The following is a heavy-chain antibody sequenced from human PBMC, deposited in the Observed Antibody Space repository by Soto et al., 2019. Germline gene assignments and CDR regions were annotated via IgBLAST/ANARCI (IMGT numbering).Heavy chain of an antibody. J-gene: IGHJ6*02. CDR1: GFTFSSYW. CDR2: IKEDGAEK. Sequence: PGGSLRLSCAASGFTFSSYWMSWVRQAPGKGLEWVASIKEDGAEKYYVDSVEGRFTISRDNAENSLYLHMNSLRAEDTAVYHCARGWGYFDNSGFAYFYAMDVWGQGTTVTVSS. V-gene: IGHV3-7*01. CDR3: ARGWGYFDNSGFAYFYAMDV. D-gene: IGHD3-22*01.